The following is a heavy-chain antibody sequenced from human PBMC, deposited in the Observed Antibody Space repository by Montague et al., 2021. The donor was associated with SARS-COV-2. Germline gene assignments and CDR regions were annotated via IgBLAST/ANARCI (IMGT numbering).Heavy chain of an antibody. CDR1: GYRITELP. J-gene: IGHJ3*02. CDR2: FDPEDGET. CDR3: ATESAPGVGGGVIYAFEI. Sequence: SVKVSCKVSGYRITELPMHWVRQAHGKGLEWMGNFDPEDGETIYAQKFQGRVTMTEDTSTDTAYLELSSLRSEDTAVYFCATESAPGVGGGVIYAFEIWGQGTMVTVSS. V-gene: IGHV1-24*01. D-gene: IGHD3-10*01.